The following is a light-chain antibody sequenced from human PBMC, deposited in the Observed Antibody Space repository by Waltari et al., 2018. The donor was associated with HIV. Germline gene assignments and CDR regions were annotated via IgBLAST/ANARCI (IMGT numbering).Light chain of an antibody. CDR2: KAS. Sequence: DIQMTQSPSTLSASIGGRVTITCRASRSIGNWLAWYQQRPGQAPNLLISKASNLEGGVPPNFSGSGSGTHFTLTISGLRPDDFATYYCQQYSDFPVTFGQGTKL. CDR1: RSIGNW. J-gene: IGKJ2*01. CDR3: QQYSDFPVT. V-gene: IGKV1-5*03.